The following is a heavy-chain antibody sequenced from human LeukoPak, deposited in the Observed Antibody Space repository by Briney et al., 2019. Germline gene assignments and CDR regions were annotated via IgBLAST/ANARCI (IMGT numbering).Heavy chain of an antibody. V-gene: IGHV3-74*01. CDR2: INSDGSST. CDR3: ARDGAAYDFWSGYYVTEYNWFDP. Sequence: GGSLRLSCAASGFTFSSYWMHWVRQAPGKGLVWVSRINSDGSSTSYAGSVKGRFTISRDNAKNTLYLQMNSLRAEDTAVYYCARDGAAYDFWSGYYVTEYNWFDPWGQGTLVTVSS. CDR1: GFTFSSYW. D-gene: IGHD3-3*01. J-gene: IGHJ5*02.